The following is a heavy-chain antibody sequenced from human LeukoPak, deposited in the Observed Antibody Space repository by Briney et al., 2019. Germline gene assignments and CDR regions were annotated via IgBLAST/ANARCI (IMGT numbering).Heavy chain of an antibody. J-gene: IGHJ5*02. CDR3: ARRGPSRITMVRGVIHWFDP. D-gene: IGHD3-10*01. Sequence: ASVKVSCKASGYTFTSYYMHWVRQAPGQGLEWMGIINPSGGSTSYAQKFQGRVTMTRDMSTSTVYMELSSLRSEDTAVYYCARRGPSRITMVRGVIHWFDPWGQGTLVTVSS. CDR2: INPSGGST. CDR1: GYTFTSYY. V-gene: IGHV1-46*01.